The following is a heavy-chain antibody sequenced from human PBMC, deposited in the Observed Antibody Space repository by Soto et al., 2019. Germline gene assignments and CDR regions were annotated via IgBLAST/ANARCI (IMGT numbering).Heavy chain of an antibody. Sequence: QVQLVQSGAEVKKPGSSVKVSCKASGGTFSSYTISWVRQAPGQGLEWMGRIIPILGIANYAQKFQGRVTITADKSTSTADMELSSLRSEDTAVYSCARGKEAVQLDRRGDWFAPWGQGTLVTVSS. CDR3: ARGKEAVQLDRRGDWFAP. CDR2: IIPILGIA. J-gene: IGHJ5*02. V-gene: IGHV1-69*02. D-gene: IGHD1-1*01. CDR1: GGTFSSYT.